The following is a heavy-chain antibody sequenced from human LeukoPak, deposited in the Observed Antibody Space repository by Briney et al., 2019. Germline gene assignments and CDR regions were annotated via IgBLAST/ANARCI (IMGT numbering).Heavy chain of an antibody. CDR1: GGSISSYY. V-gene: IGHV4-59*01. D-gene: IGHD6-13*01. J-gene: IGHJ4*02. Sequence: SETLSLTCTVSGGSISSYYWSWIRQPPGKGLEWIGYIYYSGSTNYNPSLKSRVTISVDTSKNQFSLKLSSVTAADTAVYYCATGQQLPSDYWGQGTLVTVSS. CDR2: IYYSGST. CDR3: ATGQQLPSDY.